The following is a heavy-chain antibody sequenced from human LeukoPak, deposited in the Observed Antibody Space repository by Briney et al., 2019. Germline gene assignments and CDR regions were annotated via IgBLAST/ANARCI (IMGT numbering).Heavy chain of an antibody. CDR1: GGSISSSSYY. CDR2: ISYSGST. D-gene: IGHD3-9*01. CDR3: ARANSDVLTGYKRYYYYGLDV. Sequence: PSETLSLTCTVSGGSISSSSYYWGWIRQPPGKGLEWIGSISYSGSTYYNPSLKSRVTISVDTSKNQFSLKLRSVAAADTAVYYCARANSDVLTGYKRYYYYGLDVWGQGTTVTVSS. J-gene: IGHJ6*02. V-gene: IGHV4-39*01.